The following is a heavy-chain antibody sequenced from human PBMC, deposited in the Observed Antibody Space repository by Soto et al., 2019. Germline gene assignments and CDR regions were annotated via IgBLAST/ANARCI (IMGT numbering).Heavy chain of an antibody. CDR1: GFTFSSSA. CDR2: VSGSGGTT. Sequence: EVQLLDSGGGLVQPGGSLRLSCAASGFTFSSSAMSWVRQAPGKGLEWVSAVSGSGGTTYYADSVRGRFTISRDNSKNTLYLQMNSLRAEDTGIYFCARCTGDTIVTSGWCQDLEPWGQGTLGTVSS. J-gene: IGHJ5*02. CDR3: ARCTGDTIVTSGWCQDLEP. V-gene: IGHV3-23*01. D-gene: IGHD6-19*01.